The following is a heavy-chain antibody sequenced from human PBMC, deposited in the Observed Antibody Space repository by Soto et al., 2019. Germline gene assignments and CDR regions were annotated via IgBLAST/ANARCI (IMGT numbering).Heavy chain of an antibody. J-gene: IGHJ4*02. CDR3: TTEYSSSSYFDY. V-gene: IGHV3-15*01. CDR1: GFTFSNAW. CDR2: IKSKTDGGTT. Sequence: GGSLRLSCAASGFTFSNAWMSWVRQAPGKGLEWVGRIKSKTDGGTTDYDAPVKGRFTISRDDSKNTLYLQMNSLKTEDTAVYYCTTEYSSSSYFDYWGQGTLVTVSS. D-gene: IGHD6-6*01.